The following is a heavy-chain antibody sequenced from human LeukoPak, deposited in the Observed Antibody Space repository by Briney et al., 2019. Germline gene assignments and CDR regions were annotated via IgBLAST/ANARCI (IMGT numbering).Heavy chain of an antibody. J-gene: IGHJ6*02. CDR1: GFTFSSYA. D-gene: IGHD2-2*01. V-gene: IGHV3-30-3*01. Sequence: GGSLRLSCAASGFTFSSYAMHWVRQAPGKGLEWVAVISYDGSNKYYADSVKGRFTISRDNSKNTLYLRMNSLRAEDTAVYYCARVGYQKPVRYYYYGMDVWGQGTTVTVSS. CDR3: ARVGYQKPVRYYYYGMDV. CDR2: ISYDGSNK.